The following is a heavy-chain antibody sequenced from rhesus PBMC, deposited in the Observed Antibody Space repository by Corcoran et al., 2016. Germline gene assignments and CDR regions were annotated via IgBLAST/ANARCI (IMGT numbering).Heavy chain of an antibody. CDR3: ARGVEGGFTGRDY. CDR1: GYTFTDYY. J-gene: IGHJ4*01. Sequence: QVQLVQSGAEVKKPGSSVKVSCKASGYTFTDYYMHWVRQAPRQGLEWMGWINPYNGKTNYAQKFQFRVTMTGDTSTSTAYRELGSLRSEDTAVYYCARGVEGGFTGRDYWGQGVLVTVSS. V-gene: IGHV1S2*01. CDR2: INPYNGKT. D-gene: IGHD3-9*01.